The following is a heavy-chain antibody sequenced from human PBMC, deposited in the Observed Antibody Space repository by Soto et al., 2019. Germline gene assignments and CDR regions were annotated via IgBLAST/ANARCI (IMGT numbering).Heavy chain of an antibody. J-gene: IGHJ6*02. D-gene: IGHD4-17*01. Sequence: VQLLESGGGLVQPGGSLRLSCAASGFTFSSYAMSWVRQAPGKGLEWVSAISGSGGSTYYADSVKGRFTISRDNSKNTLYLQMNSLRAEDTAVYYCAKVDDYGDYDRGNTYYYYGMDVWGQGTTVTVSS. CDR1: GFTFSSYA. CDR3: AKVDDYGDYDRGNTYYYYGMDV. CDR2: ISGSGGST. V-gene: IGHV3-23*01.